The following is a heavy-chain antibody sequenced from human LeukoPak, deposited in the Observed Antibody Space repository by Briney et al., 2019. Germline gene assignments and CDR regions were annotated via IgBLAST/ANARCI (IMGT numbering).Heavy chain of an antibody. CDR2: IYPGDSDT. J-gene: IGHJ3*02. CDR3: ARLGYCGGDCSHDAFDI. D-gene: IGHD2-21*01. Sequence: GESLKISCKGSGSSFTSYWIGWVRQLPGKGLEWMGIIYPGDSDTRYSPSFQGQVTISADKSISTAYLQWSSLKASDTAMYYCARLGYCGGDCSHDAFDIWGQGTMVTVSS. V-gene: IGHV5-51*01. CDR1: GSSFTSYW.